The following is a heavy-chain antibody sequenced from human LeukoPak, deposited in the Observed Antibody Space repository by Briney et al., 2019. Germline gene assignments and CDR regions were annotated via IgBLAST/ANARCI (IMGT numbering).Heavy chain of an antibody. CDR3: ARGRAGYVKRRRENAFDI. J-gene: IGHJ3*02. CDR2: INHSGST. V-gene: IGHV4-34*01. D-gene: IGHD3-16*01. Sequence: PSETLSLTCAVYGGSFSGYYWSWIRHPPGKGLEWIGEINHSGSTNYNPSLKSRVNISVDTSKNQFSLKLSSVTAADTAVYYCARGRAGYVKRRRENAFDIWGQGTMVTVSS. CDR1: GGSFSGYY.